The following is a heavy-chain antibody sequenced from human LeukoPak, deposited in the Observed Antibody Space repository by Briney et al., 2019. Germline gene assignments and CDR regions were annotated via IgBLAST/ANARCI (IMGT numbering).Heavy chain of an antibody. CDR1: GFTFSSYG. J-gene: IGHJ4*02. V-gene: IGHV3-30*03. Sequence: PGGSLRLSCAASGFTFSSYGMHWVRQAPGKGLEWVAVISYDGSNKYYADSVKGRFTISRDNSKNTLYLQMNSLRAEDTAVYYCAREGIQLWLRNLRARVFDYWGQGTLVTVSS. CDR2: ISYDGSNK. D-gene: IGHD5-18*01. CDR3: AREGIQLWLRNLRARVFDY.